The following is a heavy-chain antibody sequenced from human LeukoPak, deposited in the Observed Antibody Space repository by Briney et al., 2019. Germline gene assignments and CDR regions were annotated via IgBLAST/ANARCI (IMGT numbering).Heavy chain of an antibody. CDR2: TSGSVGST. V-gene: IGHV3-23*01. Sequence: PGGSLRLSCAPSGFSFSSYAMSWVRQAPGEGLEWVSATSGSVGSTYYADSVKGPFTLSRDNSKSTLYLQMNRLRVEDTAIYYCAKGGRYCTGGSYCSDYGGQGNLVTVSS. J-gene: IGHJ4*02. CDR3: AKGGRYCTGGSYCSDY. CDR1: GFSFSSYA. D-gene: IGHD2-15*01.